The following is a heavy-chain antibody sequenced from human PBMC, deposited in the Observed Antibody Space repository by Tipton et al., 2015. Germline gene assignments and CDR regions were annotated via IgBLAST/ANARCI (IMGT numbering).Heavy chain of an antibody. CDR3: ASGYGDYVNGMDV. CDR2: IYHSGST. J-gene: IGHJ6*02. CDR1: GYSISSGYH. Sequence: TLSLTCAVSGYSISSGYHWGWIRQPPGKGLEWIGYIYHSGSTNVNPSLKSRVTISIDTSKNQFSLKLSSVTAADTAVYYCASGYGDYVNGMDVWGQGTTVTVSS. D-gene: IGHD4-17*01. V-gene: IGHV4-38-2*01.